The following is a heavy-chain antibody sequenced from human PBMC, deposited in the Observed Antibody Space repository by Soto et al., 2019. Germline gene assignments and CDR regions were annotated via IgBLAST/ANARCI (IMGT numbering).Heavy chain of an antibody. Sequence: QVQLVQSGAEVRKPGASVKVSCKASGYAFTGYYLHWVRQAPGQGLEWMGWINPNSGGTNYAQKFQGGVTKTRGTSITTAHLELNRLKSGDTAVYYCAPDGTSSGGGFVGYWGQGTLVTVSS. J-gene: IGHJ4*02. V-gene: IGHV1-2*02. CDR2: INPNSGGT. CDR1: GYAFTGYY. D-gene: IGHD6-19*01. CDR3: APDGTSSGGGFVGY.